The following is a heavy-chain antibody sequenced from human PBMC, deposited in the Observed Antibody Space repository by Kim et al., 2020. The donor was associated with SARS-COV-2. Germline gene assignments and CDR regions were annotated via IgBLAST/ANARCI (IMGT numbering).Heavy chain of an antibody. Sequence: GGSLRLSCAASGFTFSSYEMNWVRQAPVKVLECVSYISSKESSKYYADSVKGRFTISRDNAKNSLYLQMNSLRAEDTAVYYCARMTTVVTEYDYWGQGTLVTVSS. J-gene: IGHJ4*02. D-gene: IGHD4-17*01. V-gene: IGHV3-48*03. CDR1: GFTFSSYE. CDR2: ISSKESSK. CDR3: ARMTTVVTEYDY.